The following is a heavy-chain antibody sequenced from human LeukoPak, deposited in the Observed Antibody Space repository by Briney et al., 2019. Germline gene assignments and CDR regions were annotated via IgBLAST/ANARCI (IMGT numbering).Heavy chain of an antibody. V-gene: IGHV4-34*01. D-gene: IGHD3-3*01. J-gene: IGHJ6*03. Sequence: SEILSLTCAVYGGSFSGYYWSWIRQPPGKGLEWIGEINHSGSTNYNPSLKSRVTISVDTSKNQFSLKLSSVTAADTAVYYCARRGFLEWLLGYYYYYMDVWGKGTTVTVSS. CDR2: INHSGST. CDR1: GGSFSGYY. CDR3: ARRGFLEWLLGYYYYYMDV.